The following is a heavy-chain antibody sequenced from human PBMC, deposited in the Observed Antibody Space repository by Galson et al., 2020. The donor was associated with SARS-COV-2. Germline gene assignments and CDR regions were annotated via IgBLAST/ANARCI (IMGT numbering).Heavy chain of an antibody. CDR3: ARWRTDFWSGYHDY. D-gene: IGHD3-3*01. J-gene: IGHJ4*02. CDR1: GYSFTNNW. CDR2: IDPSDSYT. V-gene: IGHV5-10-1*01. Sequence: HGESLKISCKGSGYSFTNNWISWVRQMPGKGLEWMGRIDPSDSYTNYSPSFQGHVTISADKSISTAYLQWSSLKASDTAMYYCARWRTDFWSGYHDYWGQGTLVTVSS.